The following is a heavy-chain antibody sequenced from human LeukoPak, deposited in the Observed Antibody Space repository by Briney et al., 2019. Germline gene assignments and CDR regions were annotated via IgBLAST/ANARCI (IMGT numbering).Heavy chain of an antibody. CDR1: GCRFTSYW. J-gene: IGHJ3*02. V-gene: IGHV5-51*01. CDR3: AGQIMPDAFDI. Sequence: GASLQISSQGSGCRFTSYWIGWVRQLPGKGLEWRVIIYSGDSDTRYSPSFQGQVTISADKSISTAYLQWSSLKASDTAMYHCAGQIMPDAFDIWGQGTMVTVSS. CDR2: IYSGDSDT. D-gene: IGHD2-2*01.